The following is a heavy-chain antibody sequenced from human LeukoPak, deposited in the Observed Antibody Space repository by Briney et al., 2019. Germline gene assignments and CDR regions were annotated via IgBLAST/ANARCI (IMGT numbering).Heavy chain of an antibody. CDR1: GYTLTELS. J-gene: IGHJ4*02. Sequence: ASVKVSCTVSGYTLTELSMHWVRQAPGKGLEWMGGFDPEDGETIYAQKFQGRVTMTEDTSTDTAYMELSSLRSEDTAVYYCARGRGYYDSSGYYAGEYWGQGTLVTVSS. D-gene: IGHD3-22*01. CDR2: FDPEDGET. V-gene: IGHV1-24*01. CDR3: ARGRGYYDSSGYYAGEY.